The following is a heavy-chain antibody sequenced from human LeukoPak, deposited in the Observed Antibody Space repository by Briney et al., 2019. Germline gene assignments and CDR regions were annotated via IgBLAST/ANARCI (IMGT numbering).Heavy chain of an antibody. CDR3: ARVVWGQLTYYFDY. Sequence: GASVKVSCKTSGYSFTSYNLHWVRQAPGQRLEWMGIIKPSGDNTNNAQKFQGRVTMTSDTSTSTVYMELSSLKSEDTAVYYCARVVWGQLTYYFDYWGQGTLVTVSS. D-gene: IGHD3-16*01. CDR1: GYSFTSYN. V-gene: IGHV1-46*01. J-gene: IGHJ4*02. CDR2: IKPSGDNT.